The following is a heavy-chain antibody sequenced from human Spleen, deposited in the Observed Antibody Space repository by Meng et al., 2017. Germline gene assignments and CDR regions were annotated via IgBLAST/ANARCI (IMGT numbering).Heavy chain of an antibody. V-gene: IGHV4-34*01. CDR2: INHSGST. CDR1: RWSVSDYY. J-gene: IGHJ4*02. Sequence: QVQLQQWGAGLLKPSESLSLTCAVSRWSVSDYYWSWIRPPPGKRLAWIGEINHSGSTNYNPCLESRATISVDPSQNNLSLKLSSVTAADSAVYYCATGPTTMAHDFDYWGQGTLVTVSS. CDR3: ATGPTTMAHDFDY. D-gene: IGHD4-11*01.